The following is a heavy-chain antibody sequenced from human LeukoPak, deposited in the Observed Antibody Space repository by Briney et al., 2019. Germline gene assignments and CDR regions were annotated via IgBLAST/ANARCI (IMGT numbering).Heavy chain of an antibody. Sequence: PSETLSLTCTVSGGSISSSSYYWGWIRQPPGTGLEWIGSIYYSGSTYYNPSLKSRVTISVDTSKNQFSLKLSSVTAADTAVYYCASYGPDFDYWGQGTLVTVSS. D-gene: IGHD3-16*01. V-gene: IGHV4-39*01. CDR2: IYYSGST. CDR3: ASYGPDFDY. J-gene: IGHJ4*02. CDR1: GGSISSSSYY.